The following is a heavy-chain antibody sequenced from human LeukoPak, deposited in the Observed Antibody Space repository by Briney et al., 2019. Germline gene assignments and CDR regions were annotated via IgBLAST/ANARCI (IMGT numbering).Heavy chain of an antibody. CDR3: ARDLGYSGFDWAP. Sequence: SETLSLTCAVYGGSFSGYYWSWIRQPPGKGLEWIGEINHSGSTNYNPSLKSRVIISVDASKNHFSLNLTSVTAADAAVYYCARDLGYSGFDWAPWGQGTLVTVSS. CDR1: GGSFSGYY. J-gene: IGHJ5*02. CDR2: INHSGST. V-gene: IGHV4-34*01. D-gene: IGHD5-12*01.